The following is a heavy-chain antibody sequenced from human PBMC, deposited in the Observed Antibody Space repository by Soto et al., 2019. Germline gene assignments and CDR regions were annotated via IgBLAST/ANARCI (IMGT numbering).Heavy chain of an antibody. D-gene: IGHD5-18*01. CDR3: ARLSRVRSFDX. CDR2: INPNSGGT. J-gene: IGHJ4*02. Sequence: VVSVKVSFKASGYTFTGYYMHWVRQAPGQGLEWIGCINPNSGGTNYSQNFQGRFTMTRDTSISTAYMELSRLRSDDTAVYYCARLSRVRSFDXWGQGTLVTV. CDR1: GYTFTGYY. V-gene: IGHV1-2*02.